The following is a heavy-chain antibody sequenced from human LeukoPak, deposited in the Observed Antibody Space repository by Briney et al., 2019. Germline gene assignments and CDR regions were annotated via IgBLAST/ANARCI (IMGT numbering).Heavy chain of an antibody. CDR2: ISSSSSTI. D-gene: IGHD3-22*01. CDR1: GFTFSSYS. J-gene: IGHJ3*02. CDR3: ARTYDSSGYAFDI. Sequence: GGSLRLSCSASGFTFSSYSMNWVRQAPGKGLEWVSYISSSSSTIYYADSVKGRFTISRDNAKNSLYLQMNSLRAEDTAVYYCARTYDSSGYAFDIWGQGTMVTVSS. V-gene: IGHV3-48*01.